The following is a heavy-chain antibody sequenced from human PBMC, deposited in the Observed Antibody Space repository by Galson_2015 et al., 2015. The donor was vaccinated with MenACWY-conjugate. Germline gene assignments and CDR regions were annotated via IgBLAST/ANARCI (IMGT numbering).Heavy chain of an antibody. D-gene: IGHD3-9*01. CDR3: DRGDDILTGYLGSMDV. J-gene: IGHJ6*02. CDR1: GYTFTSYY. Sequence: SVKVSCKASGYTFTSYYMHWVRQAPGQGLEWMGIIDPSGGSTSYAQKFQGRVTMTRDTSASTVYMELSSLRSEDTAVYYCDRGDDILTGYLGSMDVWGQGTTVTVSS. V-gene: IGHV1-46*03. CDR2: IDPSGGST.